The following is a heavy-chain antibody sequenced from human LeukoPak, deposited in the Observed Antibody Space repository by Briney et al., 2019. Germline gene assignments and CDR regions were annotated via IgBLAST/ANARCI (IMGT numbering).Heavy chain of an antibody. CDR3: AKDPSPYGSGSFDY. D-gene: IGHD3-10*01. J-gene: IGHJ4*02. CDR2: ISWNSGSI. CDR1: GFTFDDYA. V-gene: IGHV3-9*03. Sequence: GRSLRLSCAASGFTFDDYAMHWVRQAPGKGLEWVSGISWNSGSIGYADSVKGRSTISRDNAKNSLYLQMNSLRAEDMALYYCAKDPSPYGSGSFDYWGQGTLVTVSS.